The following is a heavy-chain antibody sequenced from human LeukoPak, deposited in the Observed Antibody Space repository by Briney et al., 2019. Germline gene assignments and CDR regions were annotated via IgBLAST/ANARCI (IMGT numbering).Heavy chain of an antibody. V-gene: IGHV1-69*13. Sequence: ASVTVSCKASGNSISNYAVSWVRQAPGQGFEWMGGIIPIFGTADYAQKFQGRVTITADQSTSTTYMALSSLKSEDAATYYYYYGLHFWGQGTTVSVSS. CDR1: GNSISNYA. D-gene: IGHD3-16*01. CDR2: IIPIFGTA. J-gene: IGHJ6*02. CDR3: YYGLHF.